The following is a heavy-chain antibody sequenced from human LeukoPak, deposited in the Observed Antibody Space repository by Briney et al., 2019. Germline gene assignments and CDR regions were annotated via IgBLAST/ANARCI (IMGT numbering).Heavy chain of an antibody. V-gene: IGHV4-39*01. CDR2: IYYSGST. D-gene: IGHD2-2*02. CDR3: ASPPQYCSSTSCYMVY. CDR1: GGSIISSSYY. Sequence: NSSETLSLTCTVSGGSIISSSYYWGWIRQPPGKGLEWIGSIYYSGSTYYNPSLKSRVTISVDTSKNHFSLKLSSVTAADTAVYYCASPPQYCSSTSCYMVYWGQGTLVTVSS. J-gene: IGHJ4*02.